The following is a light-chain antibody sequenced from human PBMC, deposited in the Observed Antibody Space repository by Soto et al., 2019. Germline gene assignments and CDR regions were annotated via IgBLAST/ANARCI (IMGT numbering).Light chain of an antibody. CDR1: SSDVGAYNY. J-gene: IGLJ1*01. CDR3: CSYAGNPMYI. Sequence: QSALTQPRSVSGSPGQSVTISCTGTSSDVGAYNYVSWYQQHPGKAPKVIIYDVSERPSGVPDRCSAYRSGNTASLTISGLKVDDVADCYRCSYAGNPMYIIETGTMVTVL. V-gene: IGLV2-11*01. CDR2: DVS.